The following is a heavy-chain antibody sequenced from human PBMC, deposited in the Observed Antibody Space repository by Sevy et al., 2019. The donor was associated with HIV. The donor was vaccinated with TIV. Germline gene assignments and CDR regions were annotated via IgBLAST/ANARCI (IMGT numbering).Heavy chain of an antibody. J-gene: IGHJ5*02. CDR2: INSKSGGT. CDR1: GYTFTGYY. CDR3: ARDRCGGDCYSWFDP. V-gene: IGHV1-2*02. Sequence: ASVKVSCKASGYTFTGYYMHWVRQAPGQGLEWMGWINSKSGGTNYAQKFQGRVTMTRDTSISTAYMELSRLRSDDTAVYYCARDRCGGDCYSWFDPWGQGTLVTVSS. D-gene: IGHD2-21*02.